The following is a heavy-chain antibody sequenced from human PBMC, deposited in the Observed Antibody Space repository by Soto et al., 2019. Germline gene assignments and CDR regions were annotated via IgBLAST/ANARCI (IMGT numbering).Heavy chain of an antibody. V-gene: IGHV3-43*01. CDR1: GFTFEDYT. CDR3: AKTLKPRMYYYYGMDV. CDR2: ISWDGSTT. J-gene: IGHJ6*02. Sequence: GGSLRLSCAASGFTFEDYTMHWVRQSPGKGLEWVSLISWDGSTTYYADSVKGRFTISRDNSLNSLSLQMNSLRAEDTALYYCAKTLKPRMYYYYGMDVWGQGTTVTVSS. D-gene: IGHD2-15*01.